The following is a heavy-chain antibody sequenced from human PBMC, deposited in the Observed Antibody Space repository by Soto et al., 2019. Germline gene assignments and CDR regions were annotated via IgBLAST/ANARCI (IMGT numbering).Heavy chain of an antibody. Sequence: VQLVESGGGVVQPGRSLRLSCAASGFTFSNFVMHWVRQAPGRGLEWVAVIAYDGSNAYYADSVKGRFTISRDNSKNTLYLQMNSLRVADTAMYYCAREDDGSGYYSDYWGQGTLVTVSS. CDR3: AREDDGSGYYSDY. CDR1: GFTFSNFV. J-gene: IGHJ4*02. V-gene: IGHV3-30-3*01. D-gene: IGHD3-22*01. CDR2: IAYDGSNA.